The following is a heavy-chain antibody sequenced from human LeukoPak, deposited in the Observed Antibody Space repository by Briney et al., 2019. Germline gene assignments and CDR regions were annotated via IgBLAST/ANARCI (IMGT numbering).Heavy chain of an antibody. Sequence: PSETLSLTCTVSGGSISSGSYYWSWIRQPAGKGLEWIGRIYTSGSTNYNPSLKSRVTISVDTSKNQFSLKLSSVTAADTAVYYCARELPAASTTLYYDFWSGYYRFDYWGQGTLVTVSS. CDR2: IYTSGST. CDR3: ARELPAASTTLYYDFWSGYYRFDY. J-gene: IGHJ4*02. D-gene: IGHD3-3*01. V-gene: IGHV4-61*02. CDR1: GGSISSGSYY.